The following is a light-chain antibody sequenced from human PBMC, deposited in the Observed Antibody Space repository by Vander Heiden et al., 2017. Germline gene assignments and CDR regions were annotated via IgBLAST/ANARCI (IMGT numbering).Light chain of an antibody. J-gene: IGKJ1*01. CDR1: QSISSY. CDR2: AAS. CDR3: QQSNSNPRT. Sequence: DIQMTQSPSSLSASVGDRVTITCRASQSISSYLNWYQQKPGKAPKLLIYAASSLQSGVPSRFSGSGSGIDFTLTISSLQPEDFATYYCQQSNSNPRTFGQGTKVEIK. V-gene: IGKV1-39*01.